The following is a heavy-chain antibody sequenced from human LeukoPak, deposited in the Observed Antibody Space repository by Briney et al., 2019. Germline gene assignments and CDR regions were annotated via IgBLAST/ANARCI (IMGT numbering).Heavy chain of an antibody. D-gene: IGHD3-9*01. Sequence: ASVKVSCKASGYTFTSYYMHWVRQAPGQGLEWMGIINPSGGSTSYAQKFQGRVTMTRDTSTSTVYMELSSLRSEDTAVYYCARDRGDILTGYYFDYWGQGTLVTVSS. CDR3: ARDRGDILTGYYFDY. V-gene: IGHV1-46*01. CDR1: GYTFTSYY. CDR2: INPSGGST. J-gene: IGHJ4*02.